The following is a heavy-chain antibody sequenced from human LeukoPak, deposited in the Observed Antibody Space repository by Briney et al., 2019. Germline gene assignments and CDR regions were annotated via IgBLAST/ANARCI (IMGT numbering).Heavy chain of an antibody. D-gene: IGHD5-24*01. J-gene: IGHJ4*02. CDR1: GFTFSSYS. CDR3: ARDLGESRWLQLLGGFDY. Sequence: PGGSLRLSCAASGFTFSSYSMNWVRQAPGKGLEWVSSISSSSSYIYYADSVKGRFTISRDNAKNSLYLQMNSLRAEDTAVYYCARDLGESRWLQLLGGFDYWGQGTLVTVSS. V-gene: IGHV3-21*01. CDR2: ISSSSSYI.